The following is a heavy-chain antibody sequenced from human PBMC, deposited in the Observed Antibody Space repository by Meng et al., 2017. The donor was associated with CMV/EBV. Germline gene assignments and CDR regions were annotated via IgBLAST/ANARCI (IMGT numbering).Heavy chain of an antibody. CDR2: INPNSGGT. J-gene: IGHJ4*02. Sequence: ASVKVSCKASGYTFTGHYLHWVRQAPGQGLEWMGWINPNSGGTYYAQKFQGRVTMTRDTSISTAYMELSRLRSDDTAVYYCASSGDDFWSGYYQDYWGQGTLVTVSS. D-gene: IGHD3-3*01. V-gene: IGHV1-2*02. CDR3: ASSGDDFWSGYYQDY. CDR1: GYTFTGHY.